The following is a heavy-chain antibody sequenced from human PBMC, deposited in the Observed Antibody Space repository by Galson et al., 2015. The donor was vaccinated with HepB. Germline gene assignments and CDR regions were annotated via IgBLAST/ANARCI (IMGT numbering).Heavy chain of an antibody. V-gene: IGHV3-30-3*01. D-gene: IGHD3-22*01. CDR3: ARPTPYYYDSSGYSDAFHV. J-gene: IGHJ3*01. Sequence: SLRLSCAASGFTFNIYAMHWVRQAPGKGLEWVALISSDENNKFYVDSVKGRSTISRDNSQSTLFLQMNSLTLEDTAVYYCARPTPYYYDSSGYSDAFHVWGQGTMVTVSS. CDR1: GFTFNIYA. CDR2: ISSDENNK.